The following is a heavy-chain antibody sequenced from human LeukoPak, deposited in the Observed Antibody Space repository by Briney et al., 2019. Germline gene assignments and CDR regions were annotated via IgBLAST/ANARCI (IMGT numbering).Heavy chain of an antibody. D-gene: IGHD3-16*01. CDR2: ISPDGRET. J-gene: IGHJ4*02. CDR1: GFSFSTSW. Sequence: PGGSLRLSCAASGFSFSTSWMNWLRQAPGKGLEWVANISPDGRETYYVDSVTGRFTISRDNAKNSLYLQMNSLRADDTAVYYCARVSLMIDFDYWGQGSLVTVSS. V-gene: IGHV3-7*01. CDR3: ARVSLMIDFDY.